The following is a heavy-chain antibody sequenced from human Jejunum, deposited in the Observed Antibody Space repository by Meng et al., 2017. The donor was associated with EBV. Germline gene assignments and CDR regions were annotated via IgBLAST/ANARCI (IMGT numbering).Heavy chain of an antibody. CDR3: ARGVAAGLDY. Sequence: QVRRVKSGGEVKKPGASVKVSCKASGYTFTSYDINWVRQATGQGPEWMGWMSPNSGNTGYAQKFQGRVTMTRDTSISTAYMELSSLRSEDTAVYYCARGVAAGLDYWGQGTLVTVSS. CDR2: MSPNSGNT. J-gene: IGHJ4*02. CDR1: GYTFTSYD. V-gene: IGHV1-8*02. D-gene: IGHD6-13*01.